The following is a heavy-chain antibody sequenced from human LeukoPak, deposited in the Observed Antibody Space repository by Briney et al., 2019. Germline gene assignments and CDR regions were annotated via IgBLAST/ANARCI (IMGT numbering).Heavy chain of an antibody. CDR3: AKDPKQWLVHPSNWFDP. CDR2: ISYDGSNK. V-gene: IGHV3-30*18. CDR1: GFTFSSYG. J-gene: IGHJ5*02. Sequence: QPGGSLRLSCAASGFTFSSYGMHWVRQAPGKGLEWVAVISYDGSNKYYADSVKGRFTISRDNSRNTLYLQMNSLRAEDTAVYYCAKDPKQWLVHPSNWFDPWGQGTLVTVSS. D-gene: IGHD6-19*01.